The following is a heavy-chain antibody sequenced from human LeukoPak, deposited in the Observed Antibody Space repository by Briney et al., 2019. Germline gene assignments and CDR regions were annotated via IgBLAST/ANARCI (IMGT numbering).Heavy chain of an antibody. Sequence: GGSLRLSCAASGFTFSSYAMSWVRQAPGKGLECVSAISDSGGSTYYADSVKGRFTISRDNSRNTLYLQMNSLRAEDTAVYYCARGEGWLDYWGQGTLVTVSS. CDR3: ARGEGWLDY. CDR2: ISDSGGST. D-gene: IGHD5-24*01. V-gene: IGHV3-23*01. J-gene: IGHJ4*02. CDR1: GFTFSSYA.